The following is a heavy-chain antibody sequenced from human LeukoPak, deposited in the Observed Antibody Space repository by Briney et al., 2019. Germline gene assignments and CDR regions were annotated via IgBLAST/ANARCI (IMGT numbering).Heavy chain of an antibody. CDR1: GFTFSSYS. CDR3: ARDAAPYYYDSSGYAFDI. V-gene: IGHV3-21*01. J-gene: IGHJ3*02. D-gene: IGHD3-22*01. CDR2: ISSSSSYI. Sequence: GGSLRLSCAASGFTFSSYSMNWVRQAPGQGLEWVSSISSSSSYIYYADSVKGRFTISRDNAKNSLYLQMNSLRAEDTAVYYCARDAAPYYYDSSGYAFDIWGQGTMVTVSS.